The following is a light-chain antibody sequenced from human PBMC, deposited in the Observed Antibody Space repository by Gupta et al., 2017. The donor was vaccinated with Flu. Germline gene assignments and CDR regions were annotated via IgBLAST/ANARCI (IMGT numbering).Light chain of an antibody. CDR1: QSVSTY. J-gene: IGKJ3*01. Sequence: EIVLTQSPATLSLPPGVRATLSCRASQSVSTYLAWYQQKPGQSPRLLIYDASNRASGIPARFSGSGSGTDFTLTISSLEPEDFAVYYCQQRSTWPGITFGPGTKVEIK. V-gene: IGKV3-11*01. CDR2: DAS. CDR3: QQRSTWPGIT.